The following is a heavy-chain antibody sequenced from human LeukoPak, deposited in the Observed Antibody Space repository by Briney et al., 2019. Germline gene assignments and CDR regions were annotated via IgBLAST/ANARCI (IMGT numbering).Heavy chain of an antibody. CDR1: GGSISGGGYY. J-gene: IGHJ4*02. Sequence: SETLSLTCTVSGGSISGGGYYWSWIRQHPGKGLEWIGYIYYSGSTYYNPSLKSRVTISVDTSKNQFSLKLSSVTAADTAVYYCALGGYDFWSGYLKWGQGTLVTVSS. CDR2: IYYSGST. D-gene: IGHD3-3*01. CDR3: ALGGYDFWSGYLK. V-gene: IGHV4-31*03.